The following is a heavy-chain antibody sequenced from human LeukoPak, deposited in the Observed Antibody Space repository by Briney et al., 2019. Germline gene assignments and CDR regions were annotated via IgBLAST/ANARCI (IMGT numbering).Heavy chain of an antibody. CDR3: ARLTGYSYYYYYYMDV. J-gene: IGHJ6*03. CDR1: GFTFSSYW. Sequence: PGGSLRLSCAASGFTFSSYWMSWVRQAPGKGLEWVANMKQDGSEKYYVDSVKGRFTISRDNAKNSLYLQMNSLRAEDTAVYYCARLTGYSYYYYYYMDVWGKGTTVTVSS. V-gene: IGHV3-7*01. D-gene: IGHD3-9*01. CDR2: MKQDGSEK.